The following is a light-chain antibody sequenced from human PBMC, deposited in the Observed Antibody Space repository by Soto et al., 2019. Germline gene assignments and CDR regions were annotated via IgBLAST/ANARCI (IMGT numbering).Light chain of an antibody. Sequence: QSALTQPASVSGSPGQSITISCTGTSSDVGRYNFVSWYQQHPGKVPKVMIYEVTKRPSGISNRFSGSKSGNTAFLTISGLQAEDEADYYCCSDAGSGIYVFGTGTKPTVL. CDR3: CSDAGSGIYV. CDR2: EVT. V-gene: IGLV2-23*02. CDR1: SSDVGRYNF. J-gene: IGLJ1*01.